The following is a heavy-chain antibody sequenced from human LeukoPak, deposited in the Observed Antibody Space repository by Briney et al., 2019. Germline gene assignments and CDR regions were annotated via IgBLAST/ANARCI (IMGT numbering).Heavy chain of an antibody. D-gene: IGHD2-15*01. CDR3: TVYCSGGSCYPTFDY. V-gene: IGHV3-15*01. CDR1: GFTFSNAW. J-gene: IGHJ4*02. Sequence: KAGGSLRLSCAASGFTFSNAWMSWVRQAPGKGLEWVGRIISKTDGGTTDYAAPVKGRFTISRDDSKNTLYLQMNSLKTEDTAVYYCTVYCSGGSCYPTFDYWGQGTLVTVSS. CDR2: IISKTDGGTT.